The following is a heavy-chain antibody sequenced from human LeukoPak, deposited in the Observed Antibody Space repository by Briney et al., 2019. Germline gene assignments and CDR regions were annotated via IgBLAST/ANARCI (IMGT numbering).Heavy chain of an antibody. D-gene: IGHD3-9*01. CDR2: IYTSGST. V-gene: IGHV4-4*07. J-gene: IGHJ4*02. CDR3: ARDYNDILTGCLDY. CDR1: GGSMTSYY. Sequence: SETLSLTCTVSGGSMTSYYWSWIRQPAGKGLEWIGRIYTSGSTNYNPSLKSRVTMSVDTSKNQFSLELRSVTAADTALYYCARDYNDILTGCLDYWGQGTLVTVSS.